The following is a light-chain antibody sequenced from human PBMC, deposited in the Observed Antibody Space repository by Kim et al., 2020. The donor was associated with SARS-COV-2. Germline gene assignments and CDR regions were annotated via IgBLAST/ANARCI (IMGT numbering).Light chain of an antibody. Sequence: LSLSPGETATLSCRASRSVSSYLAWYQQKPGQAPRLLIYDASNRATGIPARFSGSGSGTDFTLTISSLEPEDFAVYYCQQRSNWPSFGGGTKLEI. CDR3: QQRSNWPS. CDR1: RSVSSY. J-gene: IGKJ4*01. V-gene: IGKV3-11*01. CDR2: DAS.